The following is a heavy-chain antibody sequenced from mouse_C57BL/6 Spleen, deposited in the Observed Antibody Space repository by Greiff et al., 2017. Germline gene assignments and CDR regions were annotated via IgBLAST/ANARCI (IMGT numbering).Heavy chain of an antibody. V-gene: IGHV1-82*01. J-gene: IGHJ2*01. Sequence: QVQLQQSGPELVKPGASVKISCKASGYAFSSSWMNWVKQRPGKGLEWIGRIYPGDGDTNYNGKFKGKATLTADKSSSTAYMQLSSLTSEDSAVYCCARYYFDYWGQGTTLTVSS. CDR1: GYAFSSSW. CDR2: IYPGDGDT. CDR3: ARYYFDY.